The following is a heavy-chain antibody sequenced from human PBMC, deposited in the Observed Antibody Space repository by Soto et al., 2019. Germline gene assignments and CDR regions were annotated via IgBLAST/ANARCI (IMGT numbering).Heavy chain of an antibody. CDR2: IYYSGST. CDR3: ARSTPYYYDSSGYYSTAAFDI. D-gene: IGHD3-22*01. V-gene: IGHV4-31*03. J-gene: IGHJ3*02. CDR1: GGSISSGGYY. Sequence: QVQLQESGPGLVKPSQTLSLTCTVSGGSISSGGYYWSWIRQHPGKGLEWIGYIYYSGSTYYNPYLKSRVTISVDTSKNQFSLKLSSVTAADTAVYYCARSTPYYYDSSGYYSTAAFDIWGQGTMVTVSS.